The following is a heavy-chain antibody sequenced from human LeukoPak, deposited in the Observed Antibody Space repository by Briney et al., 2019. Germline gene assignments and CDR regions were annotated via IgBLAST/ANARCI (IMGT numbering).Heavy chain of an antibody. D-gene: IGHD2-15*01. CDR3: ARRGFCSGGSCHSHAFDI. Sequence: GESLKISCKGSGYSFTSYWIGWVRQMPGKGLEWMGIIYPDDSDTRYSPSFQGQVTISADKSISTAYLQWSSLKASDTAMYYCARRGFCSGGSCHSHAFDIWGQGTMVTVSS. CDR2: IYPDDSDT. J-gene: IGHJ3*02. V-gene: IGHV5-51*01. CDR1: GYSFTSYW.